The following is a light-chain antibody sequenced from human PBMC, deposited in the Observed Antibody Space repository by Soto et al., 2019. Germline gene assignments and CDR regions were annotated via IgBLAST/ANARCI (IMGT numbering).Light chain of an antibody. Sequence: DIVLTQSPDSLAVSLGETATINCKSSQSILYNSNNKNFLAWYQRKPGQPPKLLIYWASTRASGVPDRFSGSGSGTDFTLTISSLQAEDVAVYYGQQYYNTPHFTFGTGTKVDIK. V-gene: IGKV4-1*01. J-gene: IGKJ3*01. CDR1: QSILYNSNNKNF. CDR3: QQYYNTPHFT. CDR2: WAS.